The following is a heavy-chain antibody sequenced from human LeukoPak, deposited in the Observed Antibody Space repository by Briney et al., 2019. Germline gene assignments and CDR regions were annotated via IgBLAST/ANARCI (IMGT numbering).Heavy chain of an antibody. CDR1: GGSISSGGYY. J-gene: IGHJ4*02. Sequence: SETLSLTCTVSGGSISSGGYYWSWIRQHPGKGLEWIGEINQSGSTNYNPSLKSRVTISVDTSKNQFSLKLSSVTAADTAVYYCARRRGAAAGTDYWGQGTLVTVSS. D-gene: IGHD6-13*01. CDR3: ARRRGAAAGTDY. CDR2: INQSGST. V-gene: IGHV4-39*07.